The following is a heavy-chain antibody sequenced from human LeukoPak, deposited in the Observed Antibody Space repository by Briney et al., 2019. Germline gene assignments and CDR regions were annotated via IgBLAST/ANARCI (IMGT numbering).Heavy chain of an antibody. CDR1: GGSIRSSSYY. J-gene: IGHJ4*02. CDR2: IYYSGST. D-gene: IGHD3-3*01. Sequence: SETLSLTCTVSGGSIRSSSYYWGWIRQPPGKGPEWIGSIYYSGSTYYNPSLKSRVTISVDTSKNQFSLKLSSVTAADTAVYYCARSVQGFWSGYYRNFDYWGQGTLVTVSS. V-gene: IGHV4-39*01. CDR3: ARSVQGFWSGYYRNFDY.